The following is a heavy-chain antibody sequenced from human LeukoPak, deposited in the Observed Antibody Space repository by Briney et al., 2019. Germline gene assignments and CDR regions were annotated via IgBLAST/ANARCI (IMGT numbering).Heavy chain of an antibody. CDR1: GYIFTSYW. Sequence: GASPKISGKGSGYIFTSYWIGWVRQMAGKGVEWMGIIYPGDSYTRYCPSFQGKVTISADKSISTAYLQWSSLNAAGTAMYYCARSPGTATGYFGYFDLWGRGTLVTVSS. V-gene: IGHV5-51*01. D-gene: IGHD1-1*01. CDR3: ARSPGTATGYFGYFDL. CDR2: IYPGDSYT. J-gene: IGHJ2*01.